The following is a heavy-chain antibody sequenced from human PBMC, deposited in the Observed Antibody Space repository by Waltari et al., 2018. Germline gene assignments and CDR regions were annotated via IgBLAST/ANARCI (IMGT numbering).Heavy chain of an antibody. CDR1: GCTVGSNE. V-gene: IGHV3-53*01. Sequence: EVQLVESGGALIRPGGSLGLSCGASGCTVGSNELTWVRQAPGKGLEWVSVIYSGGTTYYADSVKGRFTISRDNSKNTVYLQLNSLTVEDTAVYYCAREHYGGGFWGQGTLVTVSS. CDR2: IYSGGTT. CDR3: AREHYGGGF. D-gene: IGHD4-17*01. J-gene: IGHJ4*02.